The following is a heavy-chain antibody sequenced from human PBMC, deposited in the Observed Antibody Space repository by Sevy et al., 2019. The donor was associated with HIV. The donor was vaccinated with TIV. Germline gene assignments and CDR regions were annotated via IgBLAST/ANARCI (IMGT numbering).Heavy chain of an antibody. CDR3: AASSGRYDKFDP. J-gene: IGHJ5*02. Sequence: GGSLRLSCAASGFIFSSYIMSWVRQAPGKGLEWVSAISGRGETTYYADSVKGRFTLSRDNSNNTLYLQMSSLKAEDTAVYYCAASSGRYDKFDPWGQGILVTVSS. CDR1: GFIFSSYI. V-gene: IGHV3-23*01. CDR2: ISGRGETT. D-gene: IGHD1-26*01.